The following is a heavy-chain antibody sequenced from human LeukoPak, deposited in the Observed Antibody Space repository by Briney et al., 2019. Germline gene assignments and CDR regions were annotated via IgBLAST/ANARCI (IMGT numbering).Heavy chain of an antibody. CDR1: GFTFNTYT. D-gene: IGHD6-6*01. Sequence: GGSQRLSCAASGFTFNTYTMNWVRQAPRKGLEWLSSISGSSSYIYYADSMKGRFTISRDNAKNSLYLQMNSLRAEDTAVYYCARGSSNVAARNNWFYPWGQGTLVTVSS. CDR2: ISGSSSYI. V-gene: IGHV3-21*01. CDR3: ARGSSNVAARNNWFYP. J-gene: IGHJ5*02.